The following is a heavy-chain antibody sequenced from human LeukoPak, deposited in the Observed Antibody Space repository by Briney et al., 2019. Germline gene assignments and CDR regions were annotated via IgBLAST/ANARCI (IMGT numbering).Heavy chain of an antibody. CDR1: GFTFSIYA. CDR3: ARDRPNYYGSDGHYYRRDGDY. V-gene: IGHV3-23*01. Sequence: GGSVRLSCAASGFTFSIYAMSWVRQAPGKGMQWVSSITSRGESAWHVDSVKGRFTITRDNSENTLYLQMHSLRAEDTAVYYCARDRPNYYGSDGHYYRRDGDYWGRGTLVSVSS. J-gene: IGHJ4*02. D-gene: IGHD3-22*01. CDR2: ITSRGESA.